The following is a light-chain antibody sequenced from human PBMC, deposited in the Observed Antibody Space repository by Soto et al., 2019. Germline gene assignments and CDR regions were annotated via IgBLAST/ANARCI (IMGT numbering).Light chain of an antibody. V-gene: IGLV2-14*01. CDR2: EVS. CDR1: SSDAGGYNY. J-gene: IGLJ1*01. CDR3: SSYTSSSTYV. Sequence: QSALTQPASVSGSPGQSTTISCTGTSSDAGGYNYVSWYQQHPGKAPKLMIYEVSNRPSGVSNRFSGSKSGNTASLTISGLQAEDEADYYCSSYTSSSTYVFGTGTKVTVL.